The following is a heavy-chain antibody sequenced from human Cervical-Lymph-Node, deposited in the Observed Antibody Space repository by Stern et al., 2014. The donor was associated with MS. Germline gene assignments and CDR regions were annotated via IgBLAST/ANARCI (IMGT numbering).Heavy chain of an antibody. J-gene: IGHJ4*02. Sequence: QVQLVQSGAEVNKPGASVKVSCKTSGDSFTTYAMHWVRQAPGQRLEWLGWISAGGDTKYSQKFQDRVTITRDTSASTAYMEVSSLKSEDTAIYYCASAGGWYEPDYWGQGTLVTVSS. CDR2: ISAGGDT. D-gene: IGHD6-19*01. CDR1: GDSFTTYA. V-gene: IGHV1-3*01. CDR3: ASAGGWYEPDY.